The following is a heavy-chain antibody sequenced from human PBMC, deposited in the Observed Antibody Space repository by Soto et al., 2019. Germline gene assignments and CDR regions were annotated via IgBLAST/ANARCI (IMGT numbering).Heavy chain of an antibody. CDR3: ARNGCSSTTCYSSEAPYYSMDV. J-gene: IGHJ6*02. CDR1: GGSIRSGSYY. Sequence: SETLSLTCSVSGGSIRSGSYYWSWIRQHPGKALEWIGYIFHSGSTYYNPSLKSRVTMSVDMSKNQFSLKLKSVTAADTAVYYCARNGCSSTTCYSSEAPYYSMDVWGQGTTVTV. V-gene: IGHV4-31*03. D-gene: IGHD2-2*02. CDR2: IFHSGST.